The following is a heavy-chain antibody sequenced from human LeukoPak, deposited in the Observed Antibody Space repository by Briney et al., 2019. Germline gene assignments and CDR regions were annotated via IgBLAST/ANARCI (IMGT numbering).Heavy chain of an antibody. J-gene: IGHJ6*03. CDR1: GGTFSSYA. CDR2: IIPIFGTA. V-gene: IGHV1-69*01. D-gene: IGHD3-3*01. CDR3: ARASYDFWSGFATPLYYMDV. Sequence: SVKVSCKASGGTFSSYAISWVRQAPGQGLEWMGGIIPIFGTANYAQKFQGRVTITEDESTSTAYMELSSLRSDDTAVYYCARASYDFWSGFATPLYYMDVWGKGTTVTVSS.